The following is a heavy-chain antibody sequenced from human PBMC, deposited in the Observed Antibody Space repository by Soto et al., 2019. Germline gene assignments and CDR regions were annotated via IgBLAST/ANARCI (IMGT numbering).Heavy chain of an antibody. J-gene: IGHJ6*02. CDR1: GGSISGGGYY. V-gene: IGHV4-31*03. CDR2: IYYSGST. CDR3: ARGVAVTPGDYGMDV. Sequence: TLSLTCTVSGGSISGGGYYWSWIRQHPGKGLEWIGYIYYSGSTYYNPSLKSRVTISVDTSKNQFSLKLSSVTAADTAVYYCARGVAVTPGDYGMDVWGQGTTVTVSS. D-gene: IGHD4-17*01.